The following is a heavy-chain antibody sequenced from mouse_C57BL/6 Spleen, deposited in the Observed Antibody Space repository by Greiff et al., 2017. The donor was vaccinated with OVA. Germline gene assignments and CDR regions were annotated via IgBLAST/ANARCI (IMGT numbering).Heavy chain of an antibody. CDR2: IYPGSGST. CDR1: GYTFTSYW. J-gene: IGHJ2*01. V-gene: IGHV1-55*01. D-gene: IGHD1-1*01. Sequence: VQLQQPGAELVKPGASVKMSCKASGYTFTSYWITWVKQRPGQGLEWIGDIYPGSGSTNYNEKFKSKATLTVDTSSSTAYMQLSSLTSEDSAVYYCLYYGSRRYYFDYWGQGTTLTVSS. CDR3: LYYGSRRYYFDY.